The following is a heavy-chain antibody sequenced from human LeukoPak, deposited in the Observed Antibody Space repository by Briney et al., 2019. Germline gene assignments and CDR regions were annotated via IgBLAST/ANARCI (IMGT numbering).Heavy chain of an antibody. J-gene: IGHJ4*02. D-gene: IGHD2-21*01. CDR3: ARHGPDCGGDCYSSLDY. CDR1: GGSISSSSYY. V-gene: IGHV4-39*01. CDR2: IYYSGST. Sequence: SXXLSLTCTVSGGSISSSSYYWGWIRQPPGKGLEWIGSIYYSGSTYYNPSLKSRVTISVEKSKNQFSLKLSSVTAADTAVYYCARHGPDCGGDCYSSLDYWGQGTLVTVSS.